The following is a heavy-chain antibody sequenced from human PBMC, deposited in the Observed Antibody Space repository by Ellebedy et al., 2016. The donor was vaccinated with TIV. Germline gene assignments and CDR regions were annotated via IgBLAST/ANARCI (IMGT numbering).Heavy chain of an antibody. CDR2: INPNSGGT. CDR3: ARDRKDGDRALGY. J-gene: IGHJ4*02. V-gene: IGHV1-2*02. Sequence: ASVKVSCXASGYTFTGYYMHWVRQAPGQGLEWMGWINPNSGGTNYAQKFQGRVTMTRDTSISTAYMELSRLRSDDTAVYYCARDRKDGDRALGYWGQGTLVTVSS. D-gene: IGHD3-10*01. CDR1: GYTFTGYY.